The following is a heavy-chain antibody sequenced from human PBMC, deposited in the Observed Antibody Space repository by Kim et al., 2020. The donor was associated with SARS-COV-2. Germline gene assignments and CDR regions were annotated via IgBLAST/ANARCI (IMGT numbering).Heavy chain of an antibody. Sequence: SVTVSCKASGGTFSSYAISWVRQAPGQGLEWMGGIIPIFGTANYAQKFQGRVTITADESTSTAYMELSSLRSEDTAVYYCARDGWVYEYDPSYVLDYWGQGTLVTVSS. J-gene: IGHJ4*02. CDR2: IIPIFGTA. CDR1: GGTFSSYA. D-gene: IGHD3-10*02. CDR3: ARDGWVYEYDPSYVLDY. V-gene: IGHV1-69*13.